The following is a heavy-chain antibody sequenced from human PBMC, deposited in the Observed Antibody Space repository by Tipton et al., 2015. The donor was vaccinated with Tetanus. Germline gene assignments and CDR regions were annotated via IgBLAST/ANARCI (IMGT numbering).Heavy chain of an antibody. V-gene: IGHV3-NL1*01. Sequence: SLRLSCTASGFTFSSYGMHWVRQAPGKGLEWVSTISDGGDTNYADSVKGRFTLSRDNSKNTLSLQMNSLRVEDTAVYYCAKDLHWYGMDVWGQGTKVTVSS. CDR1: GFTFSSYG. J-gene: IGHJ6*02. CDR3: AKDLHWYGMDV. D-gene: IGHD3/OR15-3a*01. CDR2: ISDGGDT.